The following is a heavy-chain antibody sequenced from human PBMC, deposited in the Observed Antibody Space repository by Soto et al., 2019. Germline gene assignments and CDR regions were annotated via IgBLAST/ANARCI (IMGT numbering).Heavy chain of an antibody. D-gene: IGHD3-10*01. V-gene: IGHV4-34*01. CDR1: GGSFSGYY. CDR3: ARIRGYYGSGSYYTRYYYYYGMDV. Sequence: SETLSLTCAVYGGSFSGYYWSWIRRHPGKGLEWIGEINHSGSTNYNPSLKSRVTISVDTSKNQFSLKLSSVTAADTAVYYCARIRGYYGSGSYYTRYYYYYGMDVWGQGTTVTVSS. J-gene: IGHJ6*02. CDR2: INHSGST.